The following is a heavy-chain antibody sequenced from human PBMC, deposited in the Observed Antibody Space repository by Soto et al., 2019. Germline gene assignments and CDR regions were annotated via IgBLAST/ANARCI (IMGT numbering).Heavy chain of an antibody. D-gene: IGHD6-13*01. CDR3: ARDLQYSRLFYGMDV. V-gene: IGHV4-31*03. CDR1: GGSFSPNY. J-gene: IGHJ6*02. CDR2: IYYSGST. Sequence: SETLSLTCTVSGGSFSPNYWSWIRQHPGKGLEWIGYIYYSGSTYYNPSLKSRVTISVDTSKNQFSLKLSSVTAADTAVYYCARDLQYSRLFYGMDVWGQGTTVTVSS.